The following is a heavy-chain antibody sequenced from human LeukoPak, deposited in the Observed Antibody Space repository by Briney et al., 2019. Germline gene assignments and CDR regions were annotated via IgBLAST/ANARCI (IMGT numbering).Heavy chain of an antibody. CDR2: IYYSGST. CDR3: AGGSSGYYYSVDY. Sequence: PSETLSLTCTVSGGSISSYYWSWIRQPPGKGLEWIGYIYYSGSTNYNPSLKSQVTISVDTSKNQFSLKLRSVTAADTAVYYCAGGSSGYYYSVDYWGQGTLVTVSS. CDR1: GGSISSYY. V-gene: IGHV4-59*01. D-gene: IGHD3-22*01. J-gene: IGHJ4*02.